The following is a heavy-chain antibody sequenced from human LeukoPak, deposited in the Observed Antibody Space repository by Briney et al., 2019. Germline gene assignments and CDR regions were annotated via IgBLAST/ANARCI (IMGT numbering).Heavy chain of an antibody. CDR1: GASFSSHS. D-gene: IGHD6-19*01. CDR2: ISYTGST. CDR3: ARGSGWCDY. J-gene: IGHJ4*02. V-gene: IGHV4-59*11. Sequence: SETLSLTCTVSGASFSSHSWSWFRQPPGKGLGWIGYISYTGSTNYNPSLKSRVIISRDTSKSQFSLKLSSVTAADTAVYYCARGSGWCDYWGQGSLVTVSS.